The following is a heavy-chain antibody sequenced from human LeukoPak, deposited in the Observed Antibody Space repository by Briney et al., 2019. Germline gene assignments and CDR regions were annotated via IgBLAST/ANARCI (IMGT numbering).Heavy chain of an antibody. CDR3: AREGYDFWSGYPYYYYYMDV. Sequence: TGGSLRLSCAASGFTVSSNYMSWVRQAPGKGLEWVSVIYSGGSTYYADSVKGRFTISRDNAKNSLYLQMNSLRAEDTAVYYCAREGYDFWSGYPYYYYYMDVWGKGTTVTVSS. V-gene: IGHV3-53*01. CDR2: IYSGGST. CDR1: GFTVSSNY. D-gene: IGHD3-3*01. J-gene: IGHJ6*03.